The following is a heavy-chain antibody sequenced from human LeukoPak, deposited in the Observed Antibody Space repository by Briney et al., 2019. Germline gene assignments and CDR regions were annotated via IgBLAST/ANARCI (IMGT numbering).Heavy chain of an antibody. Sequence: SETLSLTCTVSGGSISSYYWSWIRQPPGKGLEWIGYIYYSGSTNYNPSLKSRVTISVDTSKNQFSLKLSSVTAADTAVYYCARHPSRDTYGMGVWGQGTTVTVSS. V-gene: IGHV4-59*08. J-gene: IGHJ6*02. CDR1: GGSISSYY. CDR3: ARHPSRDTYGMGV. CDR2: IYYSGST. D-gene: IGHD5-18*01.